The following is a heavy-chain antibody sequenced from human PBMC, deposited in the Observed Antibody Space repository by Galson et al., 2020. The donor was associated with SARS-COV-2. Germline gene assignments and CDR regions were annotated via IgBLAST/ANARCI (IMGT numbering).Heavy chain of an antibody. Sequence: GESLKISCAASGFTFSSYAMHWVRQAPGKGLEWVALISYDGNNKFYADSVKGRFTISRDNSKNTLYLQMNSLRAEDTAIYYCAKRAGAATGKDNWFDPWGQGTLVTVSS. J-gene: IGHJ5*02. CDR3: AKRAGAATGKDNWFDP. V-gene: IGHV3-30*04. D-gene: IGHD6-13*01. CDR2: ISYDGNNK. CDR1: GFTFSSYA.